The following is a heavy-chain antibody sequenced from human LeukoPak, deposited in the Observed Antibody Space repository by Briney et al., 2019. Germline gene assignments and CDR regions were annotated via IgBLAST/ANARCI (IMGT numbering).Heavy chain of an antibody. V-gene: IGHV3-23*01. Sequence: PGGSLRLSCVASGFTFSSYEMNWVRQAPGKGLEWVSAISGSGGSTYYADSVKGRFTISRDNSKNTLYLQMNSLRAEDTAVYYCAKGKFNYYYYYMDVWGKGTTVTVSS. CDR2: ISGSGGST. CDR1: GFTFSSYE. CDR3: AKGKFNYYYYYMDV. J-gene: IGHJ6*03.